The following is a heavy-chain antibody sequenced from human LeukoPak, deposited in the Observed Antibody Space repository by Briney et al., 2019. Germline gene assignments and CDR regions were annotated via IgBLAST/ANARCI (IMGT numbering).Heavy chain of an antibody. CDR1: GFTVSSNY. CDR2: IYSGGST. Sequence: GGSLRLSCAASGFTVSSNYMSWVRQAPGKGLEWVSVIYSGGSTYYADSVKGRFTISRDNSKNTLYLQMNSLRAEDTAAYYCARLRWEHDLDGNFQHWGQGTLVTVSS. D-gene: IGHD1-26*01. CDR3: ARLRWEHDLDGNFQH. V-gene: IGHV3-53*01. J-gene: IGHJ1*01.